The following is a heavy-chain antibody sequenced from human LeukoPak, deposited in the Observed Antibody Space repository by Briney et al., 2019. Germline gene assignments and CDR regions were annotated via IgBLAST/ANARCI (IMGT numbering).Heavy chain of an antibody. CDR1: GYSISSGYY. CDR2: IYHSGSI. V-gene: IGHV4-38-2*01. CDR3: ARRHRNYYDSSGYYFDY. Sequence: SETLSLTCAVSGYSISSGYYWGWIRQPPGKGLEWIGSIYHSGSIYYNPSLKSRVTISVDTSKNQFSLKLSSVTAADTAVYYCARRHRNYYDSSGYYFDYWGQGTLVTVSS. J-gene: IGHJ4*02. D-gene: IGHD3-22*01.